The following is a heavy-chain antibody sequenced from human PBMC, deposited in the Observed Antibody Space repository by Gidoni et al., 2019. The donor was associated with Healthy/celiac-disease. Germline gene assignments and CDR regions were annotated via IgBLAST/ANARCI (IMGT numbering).Heavy chain of an antibody. D-gene: IGHD3-22*01. J-gene: IGHJ2*01. CDR1: GGSISRYY. CDR3: ARDRAPYDSSGYYFYWYFDL. V-gene: IGHV4-59*01. CDR2: IYYSGST. Sequence: QVQLQESGPGLVKPSETLSLTCTVSGGSISRYYWSWIRQPPGKGLEWIGYIYYSGSTNYNPSLKSRVTISVDTSKNQFSLKLSSVTAADTAVYYCARDRAPYDSSGYYFYWYFDLWGRGTLVTVSS.